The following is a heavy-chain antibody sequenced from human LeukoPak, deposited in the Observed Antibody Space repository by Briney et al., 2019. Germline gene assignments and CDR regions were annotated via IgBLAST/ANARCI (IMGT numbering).Heavy chain of an antibody. J-gene: IGHJ4*02. CDR3: AKGTDS. CDR2: ISGNGGSTYYADSVKGP. Sequence: GGSLRLSCAASGFSFNTYSMTWVRQAPGKGLEWVSVISGNGGSTYYADSVKGPYYADSVKGRFTISRDNSKNTLFLQMNSLRAEDTAVYYCAKGTDSWGQGTLVTASS. V-gene: IGHV3-23*01. CDR1: GFSFNTYS.